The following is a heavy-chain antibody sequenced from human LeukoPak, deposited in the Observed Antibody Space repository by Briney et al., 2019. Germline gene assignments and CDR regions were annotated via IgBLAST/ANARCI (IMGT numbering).Heavy chain of an antibody. J-gene: IGHJ4*02. CDR3: ARGMTTVAPGDY. V-gene: IGHV1-2*02. CDR2: INPNSGGT. D-gene: IGHD4-23*01. Sequence: ASVKVSCKASGYTFTGYYMHWVRQAPGQGLEWMGWINPNSGGTNYAQKFQGRVTMTRDTPISTAYMELSRLRFDDTAVHYCARGMTTVAPGDYWGQGALVTVSS. CDR1: GYTFTGYY.